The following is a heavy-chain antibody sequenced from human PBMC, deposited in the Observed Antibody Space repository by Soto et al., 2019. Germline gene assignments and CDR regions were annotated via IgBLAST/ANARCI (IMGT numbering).Heavy chain of an antibody. CDR3: VFWFGWLDY. Sequence: EVQLVESGGGLVQPGGSLRLSCAASGFTFSTYGMHWVRQAPGMGLVWVSRINSDGSSASYADSVKGRFTIPRDTAKKRLYLEMNRLRAEDRAVYYCVFWFGWLDYWGQGPLVSVSS. J-gene: IGHJ4*02. D-gene: IGHD3-16*01. CDR2: INSDGSSA. CDR1: GFTFSTYG. V-gene: IGHV3-74*01.